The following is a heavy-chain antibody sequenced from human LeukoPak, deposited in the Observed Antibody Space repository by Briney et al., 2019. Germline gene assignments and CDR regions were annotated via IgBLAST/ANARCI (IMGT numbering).Heavy chain of an antibody. CDR2: IYYSGST. D-gene: IGHD3-10*01. CDR3: ARHRMVRGVRDAFDI. Sequence: SETLSLTCTVSGGSISSSSYYWGWIRQPPGKGLEWIGSIYYSGSTYYNPSLKSRVTIFVDTSKNQFSLKLSSVTAADTAVYYCARHRMVRGVRDAFDIWGQGTMVTVSS. CDR1: GGSISSSSYY. J-gene: IGHJ3*02. V-gene: IGHV4-39*01.